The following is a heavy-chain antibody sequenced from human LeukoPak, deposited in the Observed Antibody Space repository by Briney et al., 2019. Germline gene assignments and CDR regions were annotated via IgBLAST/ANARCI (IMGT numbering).Heavy chain of an antibody. CDR3: AKLTGRGSGYGEDFDY. D-gene: IGHD6-13*01. J-gene: IGHJ4*02. Sequence: GGSLRLSCAASGFTFSSYAMSWVRQAPGKGLEWVSAISGSSGSTSYADAVKGRFSISRDNSKKTLYLQMNSMRAEDTAVYYCAKLTGRGSGYGEDFDYWGQGTLVTASS. CDR2: ISGSSGST. CDR1: GFTFSSYA. V-gene: IGHV3-23*01.